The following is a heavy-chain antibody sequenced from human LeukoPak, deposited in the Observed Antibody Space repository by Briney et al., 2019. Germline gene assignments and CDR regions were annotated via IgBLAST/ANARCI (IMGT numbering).Heavy chain of an antibody. CDR2: IIPILGIA. CDR3: ARSPWAVAGTSPFDY. D-gene: IGHD6-19*01. J-gene: IGHJ4*02. CDR1: GGTFSSYA. Sequence: SVKVSCKASGGTFSSYAISWVRQAPGQGLEWMGRIIPILGIANYAQKFQGRVTITADKSTSTAYMELSSLRSEDTAVYYCARSPWAVAGTSPFDYWGQGTLVTVSS. V-gene: IGHV1-69*04.